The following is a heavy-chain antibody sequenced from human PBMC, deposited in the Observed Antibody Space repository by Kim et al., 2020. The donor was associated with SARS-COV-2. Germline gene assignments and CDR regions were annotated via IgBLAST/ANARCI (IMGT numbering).Heavy chain of an antibody. V-gene: IGHV3-23*01. CDR3: AKAPAAGRGY. Sequence: GRTYYAHAVKGRTTIPRNNSLDTLYLQINSLRAEDTAVYYCAKAPAAGRGYWGQGTLVTLSS. D-gene: IGHD6-13*01. J-gene: IGHJ4*02. CDR2: GRT.